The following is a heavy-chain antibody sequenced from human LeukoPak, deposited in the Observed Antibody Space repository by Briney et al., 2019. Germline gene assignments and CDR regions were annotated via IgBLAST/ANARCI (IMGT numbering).Heavy chain of an antibody. V-gene: IGHV3-11*01. CDR2: IRGSGITI. CDR3: VINRVADVPPYYYYISG. D-gene: IGHD2-15*01. Sequence: GGSLRLSCAASGFTLSDYYMSWIRPAPGKGVEWVSSIRGSGITIYYAESMWGPFTISRDTANNSLCLQMYSLRAQEPGANHFVINRVADVPPYYYYISGWGKGSTVTVS. CDR1: GFTLSDYY. J-gene: IGHJ6*03.